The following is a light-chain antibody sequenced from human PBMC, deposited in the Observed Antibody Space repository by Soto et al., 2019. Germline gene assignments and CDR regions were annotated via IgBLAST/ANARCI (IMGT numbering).Light chain of an antibody. CDR3: AAWDDSLTDYV. J-gene: IGLJ1*01. Sequence: SALTQAPSAYETPGQRVTISCSGGSSNIGRNTVNWYQQLPGTAPKLLIYSNNRRPSGVPDRFSGSKSGTSASLAISGLQSEDEADYYCAAWDDSLTDYVFGTGTKVTVL. CDR2: SNN. CDR1: SSNIGRNT. V-gene: IGLV1-44*01.